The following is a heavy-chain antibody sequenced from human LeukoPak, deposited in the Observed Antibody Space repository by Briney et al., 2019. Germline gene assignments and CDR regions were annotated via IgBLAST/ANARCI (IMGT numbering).Heavy chain of an antibody. J-gene: IGHJ4*02. Sequence: ASVKVSCKASGYTFTSYDINWVRQATGQGLEWMGWMNPNSGNTGYAQKFQGRVTMTRNTSISTAYMELSSLRSEDTAVYYCARNDDLYGGNNYWGQGTLVTVSS. CDR3: ARNDDLYGGNNY. CDR1: GYTFTSYD. D-gene: IGHD4-23*01. CDR2: MNPNSGNT. V-gene: IGHV1-8*01.